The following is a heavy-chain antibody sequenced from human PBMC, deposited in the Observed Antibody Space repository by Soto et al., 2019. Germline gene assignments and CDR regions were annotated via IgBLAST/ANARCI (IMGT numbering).Heavy chain of an antibody. CDR2: INHSGST. Sequence: PSETLSLTCAVYGGSFSGYYWSWIRQPPGKGLEWIGEINHSGSTNYNPSLKSRVTISVDTSKNQFSLKLSSVTAADTAVYYCAREREERIRYFDWFPPGRWGQGTLVTVS. D-gene: IGHD3-9*01. CDR1: GGSFSGYY. CDR3: AREREERIRYFDWFPPGR. J-gene: IGHJ4*02. V-gene: IGHV4-34*01.